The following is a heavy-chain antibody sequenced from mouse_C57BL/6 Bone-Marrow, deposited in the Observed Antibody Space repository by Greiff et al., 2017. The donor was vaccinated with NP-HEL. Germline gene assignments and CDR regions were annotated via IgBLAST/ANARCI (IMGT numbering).Heavy chain of an antibody. CDR2: IDPSDSYT. CDR3: ARSSYFDY. J-gene: IGHJ2*01. V-gene: IGHV1-59*01. CDR1: GYTFTSYW. Sequence: QVQLQQPGAELVRPGTSVKLSCKASGYTFTSYWIHWVKQRPGQGLEWIGVIDPSDSYTNYNQKFKGKATLTVDTSSSTAYMQLSSLTSEDSAVYYCARSSYFDYWGQGTTLTVSS.